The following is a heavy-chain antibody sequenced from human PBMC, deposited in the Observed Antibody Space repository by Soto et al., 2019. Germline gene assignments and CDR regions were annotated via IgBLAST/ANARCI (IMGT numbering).Heavy chain of an antibody. CDR2: ISGSGFKK. Sequence: GGSLRLSCAASGFIFENFGMSWVRQAPGKGLEWISSISGSGFKKYYADSVKGRFTISRDNSKSTVCLELNNLSAEDTAVYHCAKNQGVELVPLATVDWFDPWGQGSVVNVSS. V-gene: IGHV3-23*01. D-gene: IGHD1-26*01. J-gene: IGHJ5*02. CDR1: GFIFENFG. CDR3: AKNQGVELVPLATVDWFDP.